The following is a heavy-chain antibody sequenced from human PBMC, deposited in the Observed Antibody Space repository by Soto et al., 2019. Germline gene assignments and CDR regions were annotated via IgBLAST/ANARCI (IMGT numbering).Heavy chain of an antibody. D-gene: IGHD2-15*01. CDR1: GYTFTSYD. Sequence: ASVKVSCKASGYTFTSYDINWVRQATGQGLEWMGWMNPNSGNTGYAQKFQGRVTMTRNTSISTAYMELSSLRSEDTAVYYCARVLGGSLYYYYGMDVWGQGTTVTVSS. V-gene: IGHV1-8*01. CDR3: ARVLGGSLYYYYGMDV. J-gene: IGHJ6*02. CDR2: MNPNSGNT.